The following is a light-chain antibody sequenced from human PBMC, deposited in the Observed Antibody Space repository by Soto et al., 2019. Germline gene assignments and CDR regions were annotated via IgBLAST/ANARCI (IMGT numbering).Light chain of an antibody. J-gene: IGLJ3*02. CDR3: CSYAHSRNSRRV. CDR2: EGT. CDR1: SSDIGTYNL. V-gene: IGLV2-23*01. Sequence: QSALTQPASVSGSPGQSITISCSGTSSDIGTYNLVSWYQHHPGKAPKLLIHEGTKPPSGVSDRFSGSKFGNTASLTISGLQAEDEARYYCCSYAHSRNSRRVFGGGTKHTDL.